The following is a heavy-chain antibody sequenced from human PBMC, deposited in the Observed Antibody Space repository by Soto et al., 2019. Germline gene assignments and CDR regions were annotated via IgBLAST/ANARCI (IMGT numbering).Heavy chain of an antibody. CDR1: GFTFSNAW. CDR3: TTARAGYYYYYMDV. V-gene: IGHV3-15*01. CDR2: IKSKTDGGTT. Sequence: EVQLVESGGGLVKPGGSLRLSCAASGFTFSNAWMSWVRQAPGKGLEWVGRIKSKTDGGTTDYAAPVKGRFTISRDDSKNTRYLQMNSLKTEDTAVYYCTTARAGYYYYYMDVWGKGTTVTVSS. J-gene: IGHJ6*03.